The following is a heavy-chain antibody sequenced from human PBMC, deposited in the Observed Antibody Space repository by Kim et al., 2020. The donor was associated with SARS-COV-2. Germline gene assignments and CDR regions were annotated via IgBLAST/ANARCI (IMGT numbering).Heavy chain of an antibody. D-gene: IGHD3-22*01. CDR2: MNTKSGNS. CDR1: GYTFTSDD. J-gene: IGHJ4*02. V-gene: IGHV1-8*01. Sequence: ASVKVSCKASGYTFTSDDINWVRQATGQGPEWMGWMNTKSGNSGFARKFQGRVTMTRDTSISTAYLELVSLTFEDTAVYYCARGGHYDSAGYFYVLDHWGQGTLVTVSS. CDR3: ARGGHYDSAGYFYVLDH.